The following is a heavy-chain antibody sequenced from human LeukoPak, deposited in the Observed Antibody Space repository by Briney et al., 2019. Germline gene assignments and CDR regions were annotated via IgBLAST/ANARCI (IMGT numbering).Heavy chain of an antibody. CDR2: IYPGDSDT. CDR1: GYSLTSYW. Sequence: GESLKISCKGSGYSLTSYWIAWVRQMPGKGLEWMGIIYPGDSDTRYSPSFQGQVTISADKSISTAYLQWSSLKASDTAMYYCARPVAVAGVDYWGQGTLVTVSS. V-gene: IGHV5-51*01. D-gene: IGHD6-19*01. J-gene: IGHJ4*02. CDR3: ARPVAVAGVDY.